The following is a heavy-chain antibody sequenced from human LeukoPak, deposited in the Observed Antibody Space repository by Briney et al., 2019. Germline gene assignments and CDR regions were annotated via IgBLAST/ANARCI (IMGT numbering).Heavy chain of an antibody. CDR2: IYHSGST. CDR1: GYSISSGYY. J-gene: IGHJ6*03. D-gene: IGHD1-1*01. Sequence: SETLSLTCTVSGYSISSGYYWGWIRQPPGKGLEWIGSIYHSGSTYYNPSLKSRVTISVDTSKNQFSLKLSSVTAADTAVYYCARGTCQLEPRFWRDPYYYYMDVWGKGTTVTVSS. CDR3: ARGTCQLEPRFWRDPYYYYMDV. V-gene: IGHV4-38-2*02.